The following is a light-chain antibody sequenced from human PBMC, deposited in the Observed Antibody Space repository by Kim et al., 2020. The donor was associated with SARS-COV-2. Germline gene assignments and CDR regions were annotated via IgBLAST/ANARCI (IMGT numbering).Light chain of an antibody. CDR2: AAS. V-gene: IGKV1-39*01. J-gene: IGKJ3*01. Sequence: DIQMTQSPSSLSASVGDRVTITCRTSQNINSHLTWYHQKPGRAPKLLIYAASTLQGGVPSRFSGGGSETDFTLTISSLQPEDYVAYFCQQTYISPFTFGPGTKVDIK. CDR3: QQTYISPFT. CDR1: QNINSH.